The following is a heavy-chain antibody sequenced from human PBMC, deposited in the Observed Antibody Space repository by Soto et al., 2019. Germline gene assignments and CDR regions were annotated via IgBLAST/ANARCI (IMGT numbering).Heavy chain of an antibody. V-gene: IGHV3-11*06. Sequence: GGSLRLSCAASGFTFSDYYMSWIRQAPGKGLEWVSYISSSSSYTNYADSVKGRFTISRDNAKNSLYLQMNSLRAEDTAVYYCARDSRYCSSTSCQAANYYYYGMDVWGQGTTVTVSS. CDR2: ISSSSSYT. J-gene: IGHJ6*02. CDR1: GFTFSDYY. CDR3: ARDSRYCSSTSCQAANYYYYGMDV. D-gene: IGHD2-2*01.